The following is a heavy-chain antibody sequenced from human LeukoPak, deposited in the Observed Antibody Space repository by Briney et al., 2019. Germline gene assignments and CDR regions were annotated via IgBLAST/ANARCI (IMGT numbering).Heavy chain of an antibody. Sequence: PGESLKISCQGSGYIFTDNWIGWVRQKSGKGLEWMGITSPPSSETRYSPSFQGQVTISVDKSINTAYLQWSSLKASDTAMYYCARLVSGSWAENFDYWGQGTLVTVSS. J-gene: IGHJ4*02. CDR1: GYIFTDNW. CDR3: ARLVSGSWAENFDY. CDR2: TSPPSSET. D-gene: IGHD6-13*01. V-gene: IGHV5-51*01.